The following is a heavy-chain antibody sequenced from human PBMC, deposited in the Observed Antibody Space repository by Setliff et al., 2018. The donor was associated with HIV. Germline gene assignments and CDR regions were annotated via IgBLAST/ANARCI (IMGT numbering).Heavy chain of an antibody. V-gene: IGHV1-2*02. CDR1: GYTFAGYG. Sequence: GASVKVSCKASGYTFAGYGIHWVRQAPGQGLEWMGWINCNSGGTYYAQNFQGRVTMTRDTSINTAYMELSRLRSDDTAVYYCARDYLHVFDIWGQGTMVTVSS. J-gene: IGHJ3*02. CDR2: INCNSGGT. CDR3: ARDYLHVFDI.